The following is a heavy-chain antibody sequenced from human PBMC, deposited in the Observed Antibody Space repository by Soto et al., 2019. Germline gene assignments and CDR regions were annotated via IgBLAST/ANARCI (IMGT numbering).Heavy chain of an antibody. CDR1: GFTFSSYG. Sequence: QVQLVESGGGVVQPGRSLRLSSAASGFTFSSYGMHWVRQAPGKGLEWVAVISYDGSNKYYADSVKGRFTISRDNSKNTLYLQMNSLRAEDTAVYYCAKVIAARAYYYYGMDVWGQGTTVTVSS. J-gene: IGHJ6*02. CDR3: AKVIAARAYYYYGMDV. CDR2: ISYDGSNK. V-gene: IGHV3-30*18. D-gene: IGHD6-6*01.